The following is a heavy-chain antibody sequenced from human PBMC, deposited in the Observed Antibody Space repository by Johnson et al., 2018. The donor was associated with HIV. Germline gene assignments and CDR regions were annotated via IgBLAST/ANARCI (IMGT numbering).Heavy chain of an antibody. CDR1: GFTFGDYV. J-gene: IGHJ3*02. Sequence: QVQLVESGGGLIQPGGSLTLSCRASGFTFGDYVMSWFRQVPGKGLEWVSYISSSGSTIYYADSVKGRFTISRDNAKNSLYLQMNSLRAEDTAVYYCARLGIVVVTPLDAFDIWGQGTMVTVSS. D-gene: IGHD3-22*01. V-gene: IGHV3-11*04. CDR3: ARLGIVVVTPLDAFDI. CDR2: ISSSGSTI.